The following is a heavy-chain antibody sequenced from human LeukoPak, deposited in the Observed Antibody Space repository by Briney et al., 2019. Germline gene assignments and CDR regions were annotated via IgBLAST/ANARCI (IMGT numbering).Heavy chain of an antibody. CDR1: GFTFSTYA. J-gene: IGHJ4*02. Sequence: GGSLRLSCAASGFTFSTYAMTWVRQAPGKGLEWVSAISGNGISTYYADSVKGRLTISRDNAKNSLYLQMNSLRAEDTAVYYCARDRSDYVWGSYRDRSFDYWGQGTLVTVSS. CDR2: ISGNGIST. V-gene: IGHV3-23*01. CDR3: ARDRSDYVWGSYRDRSFDY. D-gene: IGHD3-16*02.